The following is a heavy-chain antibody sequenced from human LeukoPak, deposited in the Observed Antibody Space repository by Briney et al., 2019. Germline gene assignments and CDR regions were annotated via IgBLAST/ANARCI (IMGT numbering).Heavy chain of an antibody. Sequence: ASVKVSCKASGCTFTGYYMHWVRQAPGQGLEWMGWINPNSGGTNYAQKFQGRVTMTRDTSISTAYMELSRLRSDDTAVYYCARDLGPAAIPFDIWGQGTMVTVSS. CDR2: INPNSGGT. D-gene: IGHD2-2*01. CDR3: ARDLGPAAIPFDI. CDR1: GCTFTGYY. V-gene: IGHV1-2*02. J-gene: IGHJ3*02.